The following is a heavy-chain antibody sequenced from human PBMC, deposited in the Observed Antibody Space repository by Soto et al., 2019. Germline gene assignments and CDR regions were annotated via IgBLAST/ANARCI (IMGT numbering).Heavy chain of an antibody. CDR3: ARDVGVGYYYDSSGYRGWFDP. CDR2: IKQDGSEK. V-gene: IGHV3-7*03. CDR1: GFTFSSYW. Sequence: EVQLVESGGGLVQPGGSLRLSCAASGFTFSSYWMSWVRQAPGKGLEWVANIKQDGSEKYYVDSVKGRFTISRDNAKNSLYLQMNSLRAKDTAVYYCARDVGVGYYYDSSGYRGWFDPWGQGTLVTVSS. D-gene: IGHD3-22*01. J-gene: IGHJ5*02.